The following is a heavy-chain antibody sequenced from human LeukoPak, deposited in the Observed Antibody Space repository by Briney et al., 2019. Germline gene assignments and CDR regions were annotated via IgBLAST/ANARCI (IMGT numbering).Heavy chain of an antibody. CDR2: ISYDGSNK. Sequence: GSLRLSCAASGFTFSSYGMHWVRQAPGKGLEWVAVISYDGSNKYYADSVKGRFTISRDNSKNTLYLQMNSLRAEDTAVYYCAKLCGDDCYFDYWGQGTLVTVSS. V-gene: IGHV3-30*18. CDR3: AKLCGDDCYFDY. D-gene: IGHD2-21*02. J-gene: IGHJ4*02. CDR1: GFTFSSYG.